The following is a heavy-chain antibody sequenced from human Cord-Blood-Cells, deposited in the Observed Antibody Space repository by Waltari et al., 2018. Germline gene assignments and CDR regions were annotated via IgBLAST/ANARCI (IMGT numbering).Heavy chain of an antibody. CDR3: ARLNWNYAFDI. V-gene: IGHV4-39*01. Sequence: QLQLQESGPGLVKPSETLSPTCTVSGGSISSSSYYWGWIRQHPGKGLEWIGSIYYSGSTYYNPSLKSRVTISVDTSKNQFSLKLSSVTAADTAVYYCARLNWNYAFDIWGQGTMVTVSS. D-gene: IGHD1-7*01. J-gene: IGHJ3*02. CDR2: IYYSGST. CDR1: GGSISSSSYY.